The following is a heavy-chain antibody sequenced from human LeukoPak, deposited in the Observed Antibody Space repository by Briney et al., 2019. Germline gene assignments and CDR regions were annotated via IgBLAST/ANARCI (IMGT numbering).Heavy chain of an antibody. J-gene: IGHJ4*02. Sequence: SETLSLTCTVSGGSISSGGYYWSWIRQHPGKGLEWIGYIYYSGSTYYNPSLKSRVTISVDTSKNQFSLKLSSVTAADTAVYYCARGRPVLRYFDYWGQGTLVTVSS. V-gene: IGHV4-31*03. D-gene: IGHD3-9*01. CDR2: IYYSGST. CDR3: ARGRPVLRYFDY. CDR1: GGSISSGGYY.